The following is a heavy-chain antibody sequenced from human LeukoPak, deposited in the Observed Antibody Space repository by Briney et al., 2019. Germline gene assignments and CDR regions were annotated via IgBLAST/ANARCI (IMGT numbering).Heavy chain of an antibody. CDR2: IYYSGST. V-gene: IGHV4-59*01. J-gene: IGHJ4*02. CDR1: GGSISSYY. Sequence: SSETLSLTCTVSGGSISSYYWSWIRQPPWKGLEWIGYIYYSGSTNYNPSLKSRVTISVDTSKNQFSLKLSSVTAADTAVYYCARNKGYCSGGSCYSHYFDYWGQGTLVTVSS. CDR3: ARNKGYCSGGSCYSHYFDY. D-gene: IGHD2-15*01.